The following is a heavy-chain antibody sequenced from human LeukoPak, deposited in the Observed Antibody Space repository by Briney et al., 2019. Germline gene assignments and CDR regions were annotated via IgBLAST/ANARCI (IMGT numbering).Heavy chain of an antibody. J-gene: IGHJ4*02. D-gene: IGHD1-26*01. V-gene: IGHV3-7*01. Sequence: PGRSLRLSCAASGFSSNDYAMHWVRQAPGKGLEWVANIKQDGSEKYYVDSVKGRFTISRDNAKNSLYLQMNSLRAEDTAVYYCARVSRVGATLSFDYWGQGTLVTVSS. CDR1: GFSSNDYA. CDR2: IKQDGSEK. CDR3: ARVSRVGATLSFDY.